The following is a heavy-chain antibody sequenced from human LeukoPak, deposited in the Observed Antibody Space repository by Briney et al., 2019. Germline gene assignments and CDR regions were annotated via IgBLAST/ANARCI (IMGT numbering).Heavy chain of an antibody. J-gene: IGHJ6*02. D-gene: IGHD6-13*01. CDR1: GFTVSSNY. CDR3: AREMRIAVANYYGMDV. CDR2: IYSGDST. V-gene: IGHV3-53*01. Sequence: PGGSLRLSCAASGFTVSSNYMSWVRQAPGKGLEWVSVIYSGDSTYYADSVKGRFTISRDNSKNTLYLKMNSLRAEDTAVYYCAREMRIAVANYYGMDVWGQGTTVTVSS.